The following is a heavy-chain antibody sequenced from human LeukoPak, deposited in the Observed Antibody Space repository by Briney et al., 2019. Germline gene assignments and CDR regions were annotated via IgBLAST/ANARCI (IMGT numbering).Heavy chain of an antibody. CDR1: GFTFSTYN. D-gene: IGHD3-16*01. J-gene: IGHJ4*02. V-gene: IGHV3-48*02. Sequence: GGSLRLSCAASGFTFSTYNMNWVRQAPGKGLEWLSYFSSGSSTIYYADSVEGRFTISRDNAKNSLYLQMNSLRDEDTAVYYCARGETARVDYWGQGILVTVSS. CDR2: FSSGSSTI. CDR3: ARGETARVDY.